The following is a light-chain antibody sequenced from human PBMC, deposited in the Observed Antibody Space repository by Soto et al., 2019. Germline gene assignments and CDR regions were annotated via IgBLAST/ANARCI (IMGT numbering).Light chain of an antibody. CDR3: QQSYTTPYI. CDR1: QSISNY. CDR2: AAS. J-gene: IGKJ2*01. V-gene: IGKV1-39*01. Sequence: DIQMTQSPSSLSASVGDTVTISCRASQSISNYLNWCQQRPGKAPKTLIYAASSLIGGVPSRFSGSGSGTDFTLTISNLQPEDFTTYYCQQSYTTPYIFGQGTKLEI.